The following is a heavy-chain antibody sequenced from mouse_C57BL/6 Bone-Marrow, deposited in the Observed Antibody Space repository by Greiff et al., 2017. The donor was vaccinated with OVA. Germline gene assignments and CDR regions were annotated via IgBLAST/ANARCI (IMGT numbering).Heavy chain of an antibody. CDR3: ARLITTVVRGDYYAMDY. Sequence: VQLQQSGPELVKPGASVKIPCKASGYTFTDYNMDWVKQSHGKSLEWIGDINPNNGGTIYNQKFKGKATLTVDKSSSTAYMELRSLTSEDTAVYYCARLITTVVRGDYYAMDYWGQGTSVTVSS. D-gene: IGHD1-1*01. CDR2: INPNNGGT. V-gene: IGHV1-18*01. J-gene: IGHJ4*01. CDR1: GYTFTDYN.